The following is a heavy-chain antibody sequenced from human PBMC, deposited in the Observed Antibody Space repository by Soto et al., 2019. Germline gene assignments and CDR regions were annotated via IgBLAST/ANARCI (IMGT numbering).Heavy chain of an antibody. Sequence: GGSLRLSCAASGFTFSSYAMSWVRQAPGKGLEWVSAISGSGGSTYYADSVKGRFTISRDNSKNTLYLQMNSLRAEDTAVYYCAKDYQLRGDYPPQLDYWGQGTLVTVSS. CDR1: GFTFSSYA. CDR2: ISGSGGST. J-gene: IGHJ4*02. D-gene: IGHD4-17*01. V-gene: IGHV3-23*01. CDR3: AKDYQLRGDYPPQLDY.